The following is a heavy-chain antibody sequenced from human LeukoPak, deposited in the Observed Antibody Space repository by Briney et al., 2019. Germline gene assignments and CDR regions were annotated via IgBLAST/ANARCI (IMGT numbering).Heavy chain of an antibody. Sequence: GGSLRLSCAASGFTFSSCAMSWVRQAPGKGLEWVSAISGSGGSTYYADSVKGRFSISRDNSKNTLYLQMNSLRAEDTAVYYCAKASESTSFGYFDYWGQGTLVTVSS. J-gene: IGHJ4*02. CDR2: ISGSGGST. V-gene: IGHV3-23*01. D-gene: IGHD2-2*01. CDR3: AKASESTSFGYFDY. CDR1: GFTFSSCA.